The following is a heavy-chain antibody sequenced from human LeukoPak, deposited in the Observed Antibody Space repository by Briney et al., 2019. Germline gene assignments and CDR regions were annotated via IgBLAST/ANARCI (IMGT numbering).Heavy chain of an antibody. V-gene: IGHV4-59*01. Sequence: PSETLSLTCTVSGGSISGYYWTWIRQPPGKGLEWIGYVYHSGGTSYNPSLKSRVTIAVDTSKNQSSLKLTSVTAADTAVYYCARDNADYASGGDWFDPWGQGTLVTVSS. CDR3: ARDNADYASGGDWFDP. CDR1: GGSISGYY. CDR2: VYHSGGT. D-gene: IGHD3-10*01. J-gene: IGHJ5*02.